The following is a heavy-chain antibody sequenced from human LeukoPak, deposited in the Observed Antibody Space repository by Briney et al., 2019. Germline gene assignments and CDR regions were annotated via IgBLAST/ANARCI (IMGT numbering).Heavy chain of an antibody. Sequence: ASVKVSCKASGYTFTSYYRHWVRQAPGQGLEWMGIINPSGGSTSYAQKFQGRVTMTRDTSTSTVYMELSSLRSEDTAMYYCARSVAVTGRAPVDRSPIGDSDYWGQGTLVTVSS. V-gene: IGHV1-46*01. D-gene: IGHD6-19*01. CDR1: GYTFTSYY. CDR3: ARSVAVTGRAPVDRSPIGDSDY. CDR2: INPSGGST. J-gene: IGHJ4*02.